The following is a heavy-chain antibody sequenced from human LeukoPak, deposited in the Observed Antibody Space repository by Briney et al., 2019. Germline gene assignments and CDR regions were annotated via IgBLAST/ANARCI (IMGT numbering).Heavy chain of an antibody. CDR2: ISASGGTT. J-gene: IGHJ4*02. V-gene: IGHV3-23*01. CDR3: AKTGDQVTVTKLDY. D-gene: IGHD4-17*01. CDR1: GFTVSNNY. Sequence: GGSLRLSCAASGFTVSNNYMSWVRQAPGKGLEWVSGISASGGTTYYADSVKGRFTITRDNSKNTLYLELNSLRAEDTAVYYCAKTGDQVTVTKLDYWGQGTLVTVSS.